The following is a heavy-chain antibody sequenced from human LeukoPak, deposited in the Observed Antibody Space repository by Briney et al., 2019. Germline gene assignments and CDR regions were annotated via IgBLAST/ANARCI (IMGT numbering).Heavy chain of an antibody. V-gene: IGHV3-30*18. CDR1: GFPFSSFG. J-gene: IGHJ4*02. D-gene: IGHD6-6*01. Sequence: GGSLRLSCAASGFPFSSFGMHWVRQAPGKGLEWVAVISYDGSNKYYADSVKGRFTISRDNSKNTLYLQMNSLRAEDTAVYYCAKKRALGEVEYSSSYFDYWGQGTLVTVSS. CDR2: ISYDGSNK. CDR3: AKKRALGEVEYSSSYFDY.